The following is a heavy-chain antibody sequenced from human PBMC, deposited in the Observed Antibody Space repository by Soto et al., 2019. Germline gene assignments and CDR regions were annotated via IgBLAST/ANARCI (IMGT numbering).Heavy chain of an antibody. V-gene: IGHV4-39*01. CDR2: IDYNGVT. D-gene: IGHD1-20*01. Sequence: QVQLQESGPGLVKPSETLSLTCTVSGGSIYRSGYYWGWIRQPPGRGLEWIGNIDYNGVTYSNPSLKSEAPNLRNTSRTHSSLNLPLVRAADTVLYNLGRLWLVVTGTPASAPWAPGNLSPSPQ. CDR3: GRLWLVVTGTPASAP. J-gene: IGHJ5*02. CDR1: GGSIYRSGYY.